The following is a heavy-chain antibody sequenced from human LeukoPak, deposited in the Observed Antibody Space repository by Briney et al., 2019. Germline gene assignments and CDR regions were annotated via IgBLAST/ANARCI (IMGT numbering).Heavy chain of an antibody. CDR2: IYYSGTT. Sequence: SETLSLTCTVSGGTISSSSYYWGWVRQPPGKGLEWIGSIYYSGTTYYNPSLKSRVTISVDTSKSQFSLRLTSVTAVDTAVYYCARHVQFLEWLSSYYFDYWGQGTLVTVSS. J-gene: IGHJ4*02. CDR3: ARHVQFLEWLSSYYFDY. D-gene: IGHD3-3*01. CDR1: GGTISSSSYY. V-gene: IGHV4-39*01.